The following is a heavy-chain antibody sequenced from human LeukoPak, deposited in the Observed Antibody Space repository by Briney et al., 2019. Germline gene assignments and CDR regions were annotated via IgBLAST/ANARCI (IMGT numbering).Heavy chain of an antibody. Sequence: PSGGSTSYAQKFQGRVTMTRDTSTSTVYMELSSLRSEDTAVYYCARSARPGSSSLEYFQHWGQGTLVTVSS. CDR3: ARSARPGSSSLEYFQH. CDR2: PSGGST. J-gene: IGHJ1*01. D-gene: IGHD6-13*01. V-gene: IGHV1-46*01.